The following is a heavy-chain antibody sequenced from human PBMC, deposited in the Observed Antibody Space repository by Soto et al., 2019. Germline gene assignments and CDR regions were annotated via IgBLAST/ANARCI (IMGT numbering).Heavy chain of an antibody. D-gene: IGHD2-2*01. CDR2: ISGSGGST. CDR1: GFTFSSYA. V-gene: IGHV3-23*01. J-gene: IGHJ3*02. CDR3: AKGTLPSCYEGWRYQLLCEGAFDI. Sequence: GGSLRLSCAASGFTFSSYAMSWVRQAPGKGLEWVSAISGSGGSTYYADSVKGRFTISRDNSKNTLYLQMNSLRAEDTAVYYCAKGTLPSCYEGWRYQLLCEGAFDIWGQGTMVTVSS.